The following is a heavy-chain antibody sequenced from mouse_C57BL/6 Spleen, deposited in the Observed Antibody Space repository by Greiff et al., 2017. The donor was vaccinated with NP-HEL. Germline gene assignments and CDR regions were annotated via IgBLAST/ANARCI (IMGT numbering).Heavy chain of an antibody. CDR1: GYAFSSSW. Sequence: QVQLQQSGPELVKPGASVKISCKASGYAFSSSWMNWVKQRPGKGLEWIGRIYPGDGDTNYNGKFKGKATLTADKSSSTAYMQLSSLTSEDSAVYFCARQYYGNYLDYWGQGTTLTVSS. V-gene: IGHV1-82*01. J-gene: IGHJ2*01. CDR3: ARQYYGNYLDY. D-gene: IGHD2-1*01. CDR2: IYPGDGDT.